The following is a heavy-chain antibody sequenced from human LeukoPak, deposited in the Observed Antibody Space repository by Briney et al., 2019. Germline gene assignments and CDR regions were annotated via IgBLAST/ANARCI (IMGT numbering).Heavy chain of an antibody. CDR2: ISSSSSTI. CDR3: AKAGPGFGFDS. CDR1: GFTFSSYS. V-gene: IGHV3-48*04. Sequence: GGSLRLSCAASGFTFSSYSMNWVRQAPGKGLEWVSYISSSSSTIYYADSVKGRFTISRDNAKNSLYLQMNSLRAEDTAVYFCAKAGPGFGFDSWGQGTLVTVSS. J-gene: IGHJ4*02. D-gene: IGHD3-10*01.